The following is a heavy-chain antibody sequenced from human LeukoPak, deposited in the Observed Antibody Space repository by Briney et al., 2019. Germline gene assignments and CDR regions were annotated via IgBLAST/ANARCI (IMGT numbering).Heavy chain of an antibody. CDR2: IYYSGST. V-gene: IGHV4-39*01. J-gene: IGHJ4*02. CDR1: GDSISSISDY. D-gene: IGHD6-19*01. Sequence: PSETLSLTCTVSGDSISSISDYWSWIRQSPGKGLEWIGSIYYSGSTYYNPSLKSRVTISVDTSKNHFSLNLSSVTAADTAVYYCAGSNSGWYFFDYWGQGTLVTVSS. CDR3: AGSNSGWYFFDY.